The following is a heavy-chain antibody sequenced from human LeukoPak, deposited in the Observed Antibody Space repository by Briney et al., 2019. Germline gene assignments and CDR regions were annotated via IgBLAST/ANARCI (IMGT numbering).Heavy chain of an antibody. D-gene: IGHD5-24*01. Sequence: GGSLRLSCAASGFTFSSYAMSWVRQAPGKGLEWVSAISGSGGSTYYADSVKGRFTISRDNSKTTLYLQMNSLSAEDTAVYYCVKVDGYNSDAFDMWGQGTMVTVSS. CDR3: VKVDGYNSDAFDM. CDR1: GFTFSSYA. CDR2: ISGSGGST. V-gene: IGHV3-23*01. J-gene: IGHJ3*02.